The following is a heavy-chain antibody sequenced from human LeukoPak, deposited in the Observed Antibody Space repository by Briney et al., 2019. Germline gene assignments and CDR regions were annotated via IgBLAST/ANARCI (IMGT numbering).Heavy chain of an antibody. J-gene: IGHJ4*02. CDR2: MNPNSGNT. D-gene: IGHD5-18*01. Sequence: ASVKVSCNASGYTFTSYDINWVRQATGQGLEWMGWMNPNSGNTGYAQKFQGRVTITRNTSISTAYMELSSLRSEDTAVYYCARHRPRHGDTADYWGQGTLVTVSS. CDR3: ARHRPRHGDTADY. CDR1: GYTFTSYD. V-gene: IGHV1-8*03.